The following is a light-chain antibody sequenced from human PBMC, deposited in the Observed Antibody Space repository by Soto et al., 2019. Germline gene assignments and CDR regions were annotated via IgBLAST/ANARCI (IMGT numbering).Light chain of an antibody. CDR2: DAS. J-gene: IGKJ5*01. Sequence: EIVLTQSPATLSLSPGERATLSCRASQSVSSYLAWYQQKPGQAPRLFIYDASNRATGIPARFSGSGSGTDFTLTISSLEPEDFAVYYCQQRSNWPPITFGQGTRLEI. CDR3: QQRSNWPPIT. V-gene: IGKV3-11*01. CDR1: QSVSSY.